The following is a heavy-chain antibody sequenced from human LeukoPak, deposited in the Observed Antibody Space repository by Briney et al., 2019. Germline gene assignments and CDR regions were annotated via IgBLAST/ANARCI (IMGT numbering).Heavy chain of an antibody. V-gene: IGHV3-30-3*01. J-gene: IGHJ4*02. CDR2: ISYDGSNK. CDR3: ARDRLRKSSGPPFDY. Sequence: GRSLRLSCAASGFTFSSYAMHWVRQAPGKGLEWVAVISYDGSNKYYADSVKGRFTISRDNSKNTLYLQMNSLRVEDTAVYYCARDRLRKSSGPPFDYWGQGTLVTVSS. D-gene: IGHD3-22*01. CDR1: GFTFSSYA.